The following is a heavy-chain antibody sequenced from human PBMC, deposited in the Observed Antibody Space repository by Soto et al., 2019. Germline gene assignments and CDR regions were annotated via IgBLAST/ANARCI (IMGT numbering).Heavy chain of an antibody. Sequence: ASETLSLTCTVSGGSISSGDYYWSWIRQPPGKGLEWIGYIYYSGSTYYNPSLKSRVTISVDTSKNQFSLKLSSVTAADTAVYYCARGSGYYYGMDVWGQGTTVTVSS. D-gene: IGHD3-10*01. J-gene: IGHJ6*02. CDR3: ARGSGYYYGMDV. V-gene: IGHV4-30-4*01. CDR1: GGSISSGDYY. CDR2: IYYSGST.